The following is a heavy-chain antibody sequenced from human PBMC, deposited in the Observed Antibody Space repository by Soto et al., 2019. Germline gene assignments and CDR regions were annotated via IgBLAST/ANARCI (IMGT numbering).Heavy chain of an antibody. J-gene: IGHJ4*02. Sequence: GGSLRLSCAASGFTFSSYSMNWVRQAPGKGLEWVSYISSSSSTIYYADSVKGRFTISRDNAKNSLYLQMNSLRAEDTAVYYCAGRVATIDYWGQGTLVTVSS. CDR3: AGRVATIDY. CDR2: ISSSSSTI. D-gene: IGHD5-12*01. CDR1: GFTFSSYS. V-gene: IGHV3-48*01.